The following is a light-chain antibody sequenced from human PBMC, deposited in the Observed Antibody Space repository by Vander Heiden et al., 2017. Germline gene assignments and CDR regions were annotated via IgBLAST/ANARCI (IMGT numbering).Light chain of an antibody. Sequence: EIVMTQSPLTLSVSPGEAASLSCWSSQSVGSQLAWYQQKPGQAPRLLIYGESTRATGVPARFSGSGSGTHFTLTIASLQSEDFAVYYCQQYERWPLTFGGGTKVEIK. J-gene: IGKJ4*01. CDR1: QSVGSQ. CDR2: GES. V-gene: IGKV3-15*01. CDR3: QQYERWPLT.